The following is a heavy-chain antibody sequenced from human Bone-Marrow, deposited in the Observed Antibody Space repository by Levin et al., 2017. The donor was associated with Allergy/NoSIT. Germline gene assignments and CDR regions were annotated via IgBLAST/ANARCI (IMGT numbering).Heavy chain of an antibody. J-gene: IGHJ4*02. V-gene: IGHV1-2*02. CDR2: INPHSGDT. CDR1: EDTFSGHY. Sequence: GASVKVSCKASEDTFSGHYMHWVRQAPDQGLQWMGWINPHSGDTYYSKIFQDRVTMTWDTSLNTAYMELSRLRSGDTAIYFCAGSAASGLYVWGQGSVVSVS. D-gene: IGHD6-19*01. CDR3: AGSAASGLYV.